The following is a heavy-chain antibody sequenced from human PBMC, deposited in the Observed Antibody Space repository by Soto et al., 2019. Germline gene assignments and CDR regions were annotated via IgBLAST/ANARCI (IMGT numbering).Heavy chain of an antibody. CDR2: ISSSSSYI. CDR3: ARDRTVVVPAAGYYYYGMDV. CDR1: GFTFSSYS. V-gene: IGHV3-21*01. Sequence: EVQLVESGGGLVKPGGSLRLSCAASGFTFSSYSMNWVRQAPGKGLEWVSSISSSSSYIYYADSVKGRFTISRDNAKNSLYLQMNSLRAEDTAVYYCARDRTVVVPAAGYYYYGMDVWGQGTTVTVSS. J-gene: IGHJ6*02. D-gene: IGHD2-2*01.